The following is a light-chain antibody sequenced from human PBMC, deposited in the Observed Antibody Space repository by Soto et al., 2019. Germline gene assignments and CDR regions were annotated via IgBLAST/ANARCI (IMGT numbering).Light chain of an antibody. CDR3: SSHTISSTA. V-gene: IGLV2-14*01. CDR1: SSDVGGYNY. Sequence: QSALTQPASVSGSPGQSITISCTGTSSDVGGYNYVSWYQQHPGKAPKLMIYAVTDRPSGVSSRFSGSKSGNTASLTISGLQADDEADYYCSSHTISSTAFGTGTKVTAL. CDR2: AVT. J-gene: IGLJ1*01.